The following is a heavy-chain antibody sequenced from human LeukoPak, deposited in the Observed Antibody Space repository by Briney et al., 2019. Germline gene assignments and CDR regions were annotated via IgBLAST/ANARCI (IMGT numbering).Heavy chain of an antibody. CDR3: ARDSTVVTYDY. CDR2: INPSGGST. V-gene: IGHV1-46*03. D-gene: IGHD4-23*01. CDR1: GYTFTSYY. Sequence: ASVKASCKASGYTFTSYYMHWVRQAPGQGLEWMGIINPSGGSTSYAQKFQGRVTMTRDTSTSTVYMELSSLRSEDTAVYYCARDSTVVTYDYWGQGTLVTVSS. J-gene: IGHJ4*02.